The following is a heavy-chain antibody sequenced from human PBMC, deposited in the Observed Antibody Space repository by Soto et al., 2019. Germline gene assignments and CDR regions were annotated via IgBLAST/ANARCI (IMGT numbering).Heavy chain of an antibody. CDR3: ARGVGTMVREVIRDWFDP. J-gene: IGHJ5*02. CDR2: INAGNGNT. V-gene: IGHV1-3*01. D-gene: IGHD3-10*01. Sequence: QVQLVQSGAEVKKPGASVKVSCKASGYTFTSYAMHWVRQAPGQRLAGMGWINAGNGNTKYSQKFQGRVTITRDTSASTAYMELSGLRSEDTAVYYCARGVGTMVREVIRDWFDPWGQGTLVTVSS. CDR1: GYTFTSYA.